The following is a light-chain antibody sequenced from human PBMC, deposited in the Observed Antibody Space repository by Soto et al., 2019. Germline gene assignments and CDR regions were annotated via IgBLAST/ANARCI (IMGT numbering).Light chain of an antibody. J-gene: IGKJ2*01. CDR1: QSVSSGY. CDR2: GAS. CDR3: QQYGSTPRT. Sequence: EIVLTQSRGTLSLSPGERATLSCRASQSVSSGYLAWYQQKPGQAPRLLIHGASSRATGIPDRFSDSGSGTDFTLTISRLEPEDFGVYYCQQYGSTPRTFGQGTKLEIK. V-gene: IGKV3-20*01.